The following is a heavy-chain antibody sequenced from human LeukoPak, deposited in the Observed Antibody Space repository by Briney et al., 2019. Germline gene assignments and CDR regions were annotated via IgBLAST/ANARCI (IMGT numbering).Heavy chain of an antibody. J-gene: IGHJ5*02. CDR3: ARDIVVVPAAIGVGEFDP. Sequence: PSETLSLTCAVYGGSFSGYYWSWIRQPPGKGLEWIGEINHSGSTNYNPSLKSRVTISVDTSKNQFSLKLSSVTAADTAVYYCARDIVVVPAAIGVGEFDPWGQGTLVTVSS. CDR1: GGSFSGYY. V-gene: IGHV4-34*01. D-gene: IGHD2-2*02. CDR2: INHSGST.